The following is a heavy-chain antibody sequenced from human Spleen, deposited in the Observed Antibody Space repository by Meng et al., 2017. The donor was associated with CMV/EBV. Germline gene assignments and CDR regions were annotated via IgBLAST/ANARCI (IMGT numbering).Heavy chain of an antibody. V-gene: IGHV3-30*02. D-gene: IGHD3-3*01. CDR3: ATSEQYDFWDGKIRGNYFDY. CDR2: IRYDGDLT. CDR1: GFTFSDYA. J-gene: IGHJ4*02. Sequence: GGSLRLSCAASGFTFSDYAMFWVRQAPGQGLEWVAFIRYDGDLTYHLASVTGRFTISRDNSKSTLYLQMNSLRAEDTAIYYCATSEQYDFWDGKIRGNYFDYWGQGTLVTVSS.